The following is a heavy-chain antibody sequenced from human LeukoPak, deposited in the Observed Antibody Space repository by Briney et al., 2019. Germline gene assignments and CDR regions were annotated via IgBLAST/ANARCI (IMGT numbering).Heavy chain of an antibody. CDR1: GYSITSGYF. V-gene: IGHV4-38-2*02. Sequence: SETLSLTCTVSGYSITSGYFWGWIRQPPGKGLELIGTIYHGGSSYSHPSLQSRVTISVDTSKNQFSLKLISMTAADTAVYYCARLPGDFWGAYYADSWGQGTLVTVSS. CDR3: ARLPGDFWGAYYADS. CDR2: IYHGGSS. D-gene: IGHD3-3*01. J-gene: IGHJ4*02.